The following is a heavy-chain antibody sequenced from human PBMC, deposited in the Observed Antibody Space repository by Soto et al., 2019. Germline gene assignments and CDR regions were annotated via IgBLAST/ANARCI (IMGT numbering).Heavy chain of an antibody. D-gene: IGHD4-17*01. CDR2: ISYDGSNK. J-gene: IGHJ2*01. Sequence: QVQLVESGGGVVQPGRSLRLSCAASGFTFSSYGMHWVRQAPGKGLEWVAVISYDGSNKYYADAVKGRFTISRDNSKNTLYLQMNSLSAEDKAVYYCAKPTVKEGYFDLWGRGTLVTVSS. CDR1: GFTFSSYG. CDR3: AKPTVKEGYFDL. V-gene: IGHV3-30*18.